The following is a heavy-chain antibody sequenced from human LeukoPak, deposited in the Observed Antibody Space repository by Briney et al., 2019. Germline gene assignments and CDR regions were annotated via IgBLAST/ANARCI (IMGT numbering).Heavy chain of an antibody. Sequence: PGGSLRLSCAASGFTFSDYYMSWIRQAPGRGLEWVSCVSSSGSTMYYANSVKGRFTISRDNAQNSLFLQMNSLRAEDSSVYYCVKHGITIFGLEKNWFDPWGQGTLVTVSS. V-gene: IGHV3-11*04. D-gene: IGHD3-3*01. J-gene: IGHJ5*02. CDR2: VSSSGSTM. CDR1: GFTFSDYY. CDR3: VKHGITIFGLEKNWFDP.